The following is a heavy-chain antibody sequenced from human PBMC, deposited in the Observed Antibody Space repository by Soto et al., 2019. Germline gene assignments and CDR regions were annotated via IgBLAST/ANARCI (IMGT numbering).Heavy chain of an antibody. CDR1: GFTLRSYS. CDR3: ARDNGGDWGVGAFDI. CDR2: MSSSSGTI. J-gene: IGHJ3*02. D-gene: IGHD2-21*02. V-gene: IGHV3-48*01. Sequence: GGSLRLSCAASGFTLRSYSMNWVRQAPGKGLEWVSYMSSSSGTIYYADFVKGRFTISRDNAKNSLYLEMNSLRAEDTAVYFCARDNGGDWGVGAFDIWGQGTMVT.